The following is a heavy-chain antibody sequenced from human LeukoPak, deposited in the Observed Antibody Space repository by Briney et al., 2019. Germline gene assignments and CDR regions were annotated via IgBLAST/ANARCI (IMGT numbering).Heavy chain of an antibody. CDR3: ARQGNYDRSMSWFDP. CDR2: IYNSDST. V-gene: IGHV4-59*08. J-gene: IGHJ5*02. D-gene: IGHD3-22*01. Sequence: PETLSHTSTVSGGSISSYYWSWIRQPPGKGLEWIGHIYNSDSTKYNPSLKSRVTISVDTSKNQFSLKLGSVTAADTVMYYCARQGNYDRSMSWFDPWGQGTLVTVSS. CDR1: GGSISSYY.